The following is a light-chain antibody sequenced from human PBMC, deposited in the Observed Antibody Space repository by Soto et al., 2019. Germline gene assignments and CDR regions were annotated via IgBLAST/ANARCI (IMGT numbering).Light chain of an antibody. V-gene: IGKV3-11*01. CDR2: DAS. CDR3: QQRSSWPLT. J-gene: IGKJ4*01. Sequence: EIVLTQSPGTLSLSPGGRATLSCRASQSVRNYLAWYQQKPGQAPRLLIYDASNRATGIPARFRGSGSGTDFTLSITSLEPEDIAVYYCQQRSSWPLTFGGGTKVDIK. CDR1: QSVRNY.